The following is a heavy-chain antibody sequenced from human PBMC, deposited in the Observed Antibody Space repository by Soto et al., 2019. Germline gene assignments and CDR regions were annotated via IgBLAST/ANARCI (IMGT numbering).Heavy chain of an antibody. J-gene: IGHJ4*02. CDR1: GGSISRYY. Sequence: SETLSLTCAVSGGSISRYYWSWIRQPAGKGLEWIGRISASGSTNYNPSLKSRVVMSVDTSKSQFSLELNSVTAADTAVYYCARVGDTSGYYYNFDYWGQGTLVTVS. CDR3: ARVGDTSGYYYNFDY. CDR2: ISASGST. D-gene: IGHD3-22*01. V-gene: IGHV4-4*07.